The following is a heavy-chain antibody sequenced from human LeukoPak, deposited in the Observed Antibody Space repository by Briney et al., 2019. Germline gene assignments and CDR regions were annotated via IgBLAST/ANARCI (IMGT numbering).Heavy chain of an antibody. CDR2: FDPEDGET. J-gene: IGHJ1*01. CDR1: VYTLTELS. V-gene: IGHV1-24*01. Sequence: ASVKVSSKVSVYTLTELSIHWVRQAPGKGLEWMGGFDPEDGETIYAQRFQGRVTMTEDTSTDTAYMELSSLRSEDAAVYYCATVSYYYDSSGYQGYFQHWGQGTLVTVSS. CDR3: ATVSYYYDSSGYQGYFQH. D-gene: IGHD3-22*01.